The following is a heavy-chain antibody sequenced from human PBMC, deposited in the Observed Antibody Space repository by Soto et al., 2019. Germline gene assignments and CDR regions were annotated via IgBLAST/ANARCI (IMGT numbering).Heavy chain of an antibody. Sequence: QVQLQESGPGLVKPSETLSLTCTVSGGSISSYYWSWIRQPPGKGLEWIGYVYYSGSTNYNPSLKSRVTISVDTSKNQFSLKLSSVTAADTAVYYCARVLTMVRGVITPDAFDIWGQGTMVTVSS. CDR2: VYYSGST. J-gene: IGHJ3*02. V-gene: IGHV4-59*01. CDR1: GGSISSYY. D-gene: IGHD3-10*01. CDR3: ARVLTMVRGVITPDAFDI.